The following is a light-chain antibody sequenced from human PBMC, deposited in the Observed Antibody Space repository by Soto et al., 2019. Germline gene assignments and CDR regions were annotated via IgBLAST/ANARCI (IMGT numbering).Light chain of an antibody. V-gene: IGLV4-69*01. CDR1: SGHSNYA. J-gene: IGLJ3*02. CDR2: LNSDGSH. Sequence: QLVLTQSPSASASLGASVKLTCTLSSGHSNYAIAWHQQQPEKGPRYLMKLNSDGSHSKGDGIPDRFSGSSSGAERYLTISSLQSEDEADYYCQTWGTGIQLFGGGTKVTVL. CDR3: QTWGTGIQL.